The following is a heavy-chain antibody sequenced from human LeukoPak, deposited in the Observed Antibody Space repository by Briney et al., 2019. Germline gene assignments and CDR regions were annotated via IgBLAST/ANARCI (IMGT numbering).Heavy chain of an antibody. CDR1: GFTFCSYS. D-gene: IGHD2-15*01. CDR2: ISSGSGSSI. CDR3: ARDDSWAFDI. Sequence: TGGPLRLSCAASGFTFCSYSMNCVRQAPGKGLEWVSYISSGSGSSIYYADSVKGRFSISRDNAKNSLYLQMNSLRDEDTAVYHCARDDSWAFDIWGQGAMVTVSS. J-gene: IGHJ3*02. V-gene: IGHV3-48*02.